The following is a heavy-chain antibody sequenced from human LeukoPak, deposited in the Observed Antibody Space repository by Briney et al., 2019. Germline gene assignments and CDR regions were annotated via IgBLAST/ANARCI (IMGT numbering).Heavy chain of an antibody. J-gene: IGHJ4*02. D-gene: IGHD3-9*01. Sequence: GGSLRLSCAASGFTFSSYSMNWVRQAPGKGLEWVSSISSSSSYIYYADSVKGRFTISRDNAKNSLYLQMNSLRAEDTAVYYCASSLRYFDWLLCWGQGTLVTVSS. CDR1: GFTFSSYS. V-gene: IGHV3-21*01. CDR3: ASSLRYFDWLLC. CDR2: ISSSSSYI.